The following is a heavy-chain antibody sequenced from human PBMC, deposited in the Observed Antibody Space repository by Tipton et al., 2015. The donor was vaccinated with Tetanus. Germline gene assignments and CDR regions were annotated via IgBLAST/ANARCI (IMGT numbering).Heavy chain of an antibody. CDR1: GDSVSTGNFY. Sequence: TLSLTCTVSGDSVSTGNFYWSWIRQPPGKGLEWIAFIHHSGLAFSKPSLKSRVTISVDTSKNQFSLRLRSVAAADTAVYYCARGGRDAYNNPLGAFDVWGRGTTVTVSS. D-gene: IGHD5-24*01. CDR3: ARGGRDAYNNPLGAFDV. V-gene: IGHV4-30-4*02. J-gene: IGHJ3*01. CDR2: IHHSGLA.